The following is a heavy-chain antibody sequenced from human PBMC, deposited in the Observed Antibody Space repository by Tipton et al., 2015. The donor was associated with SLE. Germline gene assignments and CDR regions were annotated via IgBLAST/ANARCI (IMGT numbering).Heavy chain of an antibody. CDR2: MSSSGYNL. Sequence: SLRLSCAASGFTFSDYSMSWIRQVPGKGLEWLSYMSSSGYNLDYAGSVKGRFSISRDNDKNSLYLHMSSLRAEDTAVYYCARLGIMTMTVELHDAFDLWGQGTMVTVSS. J-gene: IGHJ3*01. CDR3: ARLGIMTMTVELHDAFDL. D-gene: IGHD3-22*01. V-gene: IGHV3-11*04. CDR1: GFTFSDYS.